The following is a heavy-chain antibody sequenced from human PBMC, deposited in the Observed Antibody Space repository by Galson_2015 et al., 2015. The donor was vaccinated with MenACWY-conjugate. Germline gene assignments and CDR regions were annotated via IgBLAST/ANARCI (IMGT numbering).Heavy chain of an antibody. CDR3: AKDWSVPYSTISYYFYMDV. J-gene: IGHJ6*03. V-gene: IGHV3-30*18. Sequence: SLRLSCAASGFTFRWFGMNWVRQAPGKGLEWMAVISYDGSNESYADSVKGRFTISRDNSKNTLYLQMNSLRADDTAVYYCAKDWSVPYSTISYYFYMDVWGKGTTVTVSS. D-gene: IGHD6-13*01. CDR1: GFTFRWFG. CDR2: ISYDGSNE.